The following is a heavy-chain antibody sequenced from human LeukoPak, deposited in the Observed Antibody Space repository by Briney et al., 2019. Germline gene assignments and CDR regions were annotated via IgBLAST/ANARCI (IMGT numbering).Heavy chain of an antibody. V-gene: IGHV3-30-3*01. CDR1: GFTFSSYA. CDR2: ISYDGSNK. J-gene: IGHJ4*02. CDR3: ARDLFVIAKGY. D-gene: IGHD3-10*02. Sequence: PSGGSLRLSCAASGFTFSSYAMPWVRQAPGKGLEWVAVISYDGSNKYYADSVKGRFTISRDNSKNTLYLQMNSLRAEDTAVYYCARDLFVIAKGYWGQGTLVTVSS.